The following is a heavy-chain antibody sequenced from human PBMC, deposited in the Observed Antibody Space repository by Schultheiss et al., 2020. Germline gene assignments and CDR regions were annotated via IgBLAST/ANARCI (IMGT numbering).Heavy chain of an antibody. J-gene: IGHJ4*02. D-gene: IGHD5-18*01. CDR1: GGSFSGYY. CDR3: ARSGYSYGYYFDY. CDR2: INHSGST. V-gene: IGHV4-34*01. Sequence: SETLSLTCAVYGGSFSGYYWSWIRQPPGKGLEWIGEINHSGSTNYNPSLKSRVTISVDTSKNQFSLKLSSVTAADTAVYYCARSGYSYGYYFDYWGQGNLGTVAS.